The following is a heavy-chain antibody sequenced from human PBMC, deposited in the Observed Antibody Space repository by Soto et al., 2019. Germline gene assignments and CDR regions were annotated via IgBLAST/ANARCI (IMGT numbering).Heavy chain of an antibody. CDR2: IIPIFGTA. CDR1: GGTFSSYA. CDR3: ARPEHGSSQLNPLDY. J-gene: IGHJ4*02. D-gene: IGHD6-13*01. Sequence: SVKVSCKASGGTFSSYAISWVRQAPGQGLEWMGGIIPIFGTANYAQKFQGRVTITADESTSTAYMELSSLRSEDTAVYYCARPEHGSSQLNPLDYWGQGTLVTASS. V-gene: IGHV1-69*13.